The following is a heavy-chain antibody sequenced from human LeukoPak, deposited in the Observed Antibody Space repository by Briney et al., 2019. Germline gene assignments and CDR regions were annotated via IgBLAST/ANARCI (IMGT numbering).Heavy chain of an antibody. D-gene: IGHD5-12*01. J-gene: IGHJ6*03. CDR3: ARDQRSGYSGYDYYYYYYMDV. Sequence: SETLSLTCTVSGGSISSSSYYWGWIRQPPGKGLEWIGSIYYSGSTYYNPSLKSRVTISVDTSKNQFSLKVSSVTAADTAVYYCARDQRSGYSGYDYYYYYYMDVWGKGTTVTVSS. CDR2: IYYSGST. CDR1: GGSISSSSYY. V-gene: IGHV4-39*07.